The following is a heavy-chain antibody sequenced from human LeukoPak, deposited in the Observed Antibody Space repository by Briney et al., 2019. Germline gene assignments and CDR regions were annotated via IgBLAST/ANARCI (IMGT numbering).Heavy chain of an antibody. V-gene: IGHV5-51*01. CDR3: ARHSDVVGAI. Sequence: GESLKISCEASGYTFTHQWIGWVRQMPGTGLEWVGIIYPRDSDSIYSPSFQGHVSISADTSINTAYLEWRSLEASDTAMYYCARHSDVVGAIWGQGTQVTVSS. CDR1: GYTFTHQW. D-gene: IGHD3-16*01. CDR2: IYPRDSDS. J-gene: IGHJ4*02.